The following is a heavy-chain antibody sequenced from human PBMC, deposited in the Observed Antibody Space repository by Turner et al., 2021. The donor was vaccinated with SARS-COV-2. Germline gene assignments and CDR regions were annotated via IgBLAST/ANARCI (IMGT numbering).Heavy chain of an antibody. CDR2: FDPEDGET. D-gene: IGHD6-19*01. CDR1: S. V-gene: IGHV1-24*01. CDR3: ATGVAVAGTPSKYYYYYGMDV. Sequence: SMHWVRQAPGKGLEWMGGFDPEDGETIYAQKFQGRVTMTEDTSTDTAYMELSSLRSEDTAVYCCATGVAVAGTPSKYYYYYGMDVWGQGTTVTVSS. J-gene: IGHJ6*02.